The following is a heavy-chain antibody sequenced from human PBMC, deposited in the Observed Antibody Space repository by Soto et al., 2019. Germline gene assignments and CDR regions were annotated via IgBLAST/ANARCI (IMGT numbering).Heavy chain of an antibody. D-gene: IGHD2-15*01. J-gene: IGHJ3*02. V-gene: IGHV3-30-3*01. Sequence: QVQLVESGGGVVQPGRSLRLSCAASGFTFSSYAMHWVRQAPGKGLEWVAVISYDGSNKYYADSVKGQFTISRDNSKNTLYLQMNSLRAEDTAVYYCARDPSLVAAGAFDIWGQGTMVTVSS. CDR1: GFTFSSYA. CDR2: ISYDGSNK. CDR3: ARDPSLVAAGAFDI.